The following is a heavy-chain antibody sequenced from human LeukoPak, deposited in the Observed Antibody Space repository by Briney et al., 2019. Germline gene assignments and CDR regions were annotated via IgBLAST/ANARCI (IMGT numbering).Heavy chain of an antibody. D-gene: IGHD3-22*01. CDR3: AGLPAYYYDTSGFYFDY. J-gene: IGHJ4*02. CDR2: IYSGGST. Sequence: GGSLRLSRAASGFTVSSNYMSWVRQAPGKGLEWVSVIYSGGSTYYADSVEGRFTISRDNSKNTLYLQMNSLRAEDTAVYYCAGLPAYYYDTSGFYFDYWGRGTLVTVSS. V-gene: IGHV3-66*04. CDR1: GFTVSSNY.